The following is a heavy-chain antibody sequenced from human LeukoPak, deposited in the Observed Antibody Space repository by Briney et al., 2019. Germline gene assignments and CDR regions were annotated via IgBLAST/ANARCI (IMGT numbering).Heavy chain of an antibody. CDR3: AKRSGGPSPFDY. CDR1: GFTFSSYS. J-gene: IGHJ4*02. D-gene: IGHD3-3*01. CDR2: ISSSSSYI. Sequence: GGSLRLSCAASGFTFSSYSMNWVRQAPGKGLEWVSSISSSSSYIYYADSVKGRFTISRDNAKNSLYLQMNSLRADDTAVYYCAKRSGGPSPFDYWGQGALVTVSS. V-gene: IGHV3-21*04.